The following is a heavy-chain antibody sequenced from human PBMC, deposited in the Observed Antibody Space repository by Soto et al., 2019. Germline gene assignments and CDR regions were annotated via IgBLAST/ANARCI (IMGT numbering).Heavy chain of an antibody. CDR1: GFTFSSYD. V-gene: IGHV3-21*01. CDR3: ARGCGGDCYPLTLDY. CDR2: ITSTSSSI. J-gene: IGHJ4*02. Sequence: GGSLRLSCAASGFTFSSYDMTWVRQAPGKGLEWVSSITSTSSSIYYADSVKGRFTISRDDAKNSLYLHMNSLRDEDTAVYYCARGCGGDCYPLTLDYWGQGTLVTVSS. D-gene: IGHD2-21*02.